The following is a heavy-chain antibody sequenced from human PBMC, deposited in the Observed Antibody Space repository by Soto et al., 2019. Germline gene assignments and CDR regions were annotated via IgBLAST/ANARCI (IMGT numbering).Heavy chain of an antibody. J-gene: IGHJ3*02. CDR2: IYYSGST. CDR1: GGSISSGGYY. D-gene: IGHD6-13*01. V-gene: IGHV4-31*03. Sequence: PSETLSLTCTVSGGSISSGGYYWSWIRQHPGKGLEWIGYIYYSGSTYYNPSLKSRVTISVDTSKNQFSLKLSSVTAADTAVYYWARDSSSWYGAFDIWGKGTMVTVSS. CDR3: ARDSSSWYGAFDI.